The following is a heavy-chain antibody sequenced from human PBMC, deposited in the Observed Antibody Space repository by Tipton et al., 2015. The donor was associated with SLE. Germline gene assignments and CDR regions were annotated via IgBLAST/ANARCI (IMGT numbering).Heavy chain of an antibody. Sequence: SLRLSCAASGFTFSSRAMHWVRQAPGKGLEWVAVISYDGSDKFYADSVKGRFTISRDNSKNMVYLQMNSLRAEDTAVYYCARDAPTTGTTKYFDYWGQGTLVTVSS. V-gene: IGHV3-30*04. J-gene: IGHJ4*02. D-gene: IGHD1-1*01. CDR3: ARDAPTTGTTKYFDY. CDR1: GFTFSSRA. CDR2: ISYDGSDK.